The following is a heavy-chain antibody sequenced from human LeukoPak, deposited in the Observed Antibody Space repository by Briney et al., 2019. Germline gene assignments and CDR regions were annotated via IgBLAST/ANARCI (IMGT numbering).Heavy chain of an antibody. CDR1: GHTFTSYG. Sequence: ASVKVSCKASGHTFTSYGISWVRQAPGQGLEWMGWISAYNGNTNYAQKLQGRVTMTTDTSTSTAYMELRSLRSDDTAVYYCASDTDYYYGMDVWGQGTTVTVSS. J-gene: IGHJ6*02. V-gene: IGHV1-18*01. CDR2: ISAYNGNT. CDR3: ASDTDYYYGMDV.